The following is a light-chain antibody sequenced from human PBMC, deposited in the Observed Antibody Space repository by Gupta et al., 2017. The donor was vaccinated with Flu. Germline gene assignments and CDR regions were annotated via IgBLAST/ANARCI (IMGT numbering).Light chain of an antibody. J-gene: IGKJ4*01. V-gene: IGKV3-11*01. CDR1: QSVSNY. CDR3: QQRSSGVT. CDR2: DSS. Sequence: PGERATLSCRASQSVSNYLAWYQQKPGQAPRLPIYDSSSRATGIPARFSGSGSGTDFTLTISSLEPEDFAVYYCQQRSSGVTFGGGTNLEIK.